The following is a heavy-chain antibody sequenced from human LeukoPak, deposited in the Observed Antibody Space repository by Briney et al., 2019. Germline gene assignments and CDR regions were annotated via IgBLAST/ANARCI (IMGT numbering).Heavy chain of an antibody. D-gene: IGHD5-24*01. Sequence: PSETLSLTCTVSGGSISSYYWSWIRQPPGKGLEWIGYIYYSGSTNYNPSLKSRVTISVDTSKNQFSLKLSSVTAAVTAVYYCARGGRWLQFNYWGQGTLVTVSS. CDR3: ARGGRWLQFNY. CDR2: IYYSGST. V-gene: IGHV4-59*01. J-gene: IGHJ4*02. CDR1: GGSISSYY.